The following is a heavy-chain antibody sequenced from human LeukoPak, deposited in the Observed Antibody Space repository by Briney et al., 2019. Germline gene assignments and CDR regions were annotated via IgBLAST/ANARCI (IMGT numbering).Heavy chain of an antibody. CDR3: AKVDIVVVPPADL. D-gene: IGHD2-2*03. J-gene: IGHJ5*02. V-gene: IGHV3-23*01. Sequence: GGSLRLSCAASGFPFSSYAMSWVRQAPGKGLEWVSSFSGSGGSTYYAASVKGQFTISRDNSKNTVYLQMKGLRAEDRAVYYCAKVDIVVVPPADLWGQGTLVTVSS. CDR1: GFPFSSYA. CDR2: FSGSGGST.